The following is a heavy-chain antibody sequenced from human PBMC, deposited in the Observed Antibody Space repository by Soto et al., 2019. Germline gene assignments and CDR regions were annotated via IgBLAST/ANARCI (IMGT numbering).Heavy chain of an antibody. V-gene: IGHV4-59*08. CDR1: GGSISSYY. D-gene: IGHD2-15*01. J-gene: IGHJ4*02. CDR3: ARRYGGTFDY. Sequence: TSETLSLTCTASGGSISSYYWSWIRQPPGKGLEWIGYIYYSGSTNYNPSLKSRVTISVDTSKNQFSLKLSSVTAADTAVYYCARRYGGTFDYWGQGTLVTVSS. CDR2: IYYSGST.